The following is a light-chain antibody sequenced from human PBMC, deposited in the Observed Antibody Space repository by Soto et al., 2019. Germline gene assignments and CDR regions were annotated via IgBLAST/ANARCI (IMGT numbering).Light chain of an antibody. CDR2: AAS. J-gene: IGKJ5*01. CDR3: QQSDSTPSIT. Sequence: DIQMTQSPSSLSASVGDRVTITCRASQSISSYLNWYQQKPGKAPKLLIYAASSLQSGVPSRFSGSGSGTDFTLTISSLQPEDFATYYCQQSDSTPSITFGQGTRLRL. V-gene: IGKV1-39*01. CDR1: QSISSY.